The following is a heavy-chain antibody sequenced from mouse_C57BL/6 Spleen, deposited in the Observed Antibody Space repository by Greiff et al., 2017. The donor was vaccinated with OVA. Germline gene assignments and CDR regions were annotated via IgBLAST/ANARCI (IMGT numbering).Heavy chain of an antibody. CDR2: IYPGSGST. CDR3: ARVDYDYDSWFAY. J-gene: IGHJ3*01. V-gene: IGHV1-55*01. CDR1: GYTFTSYW. D-gene: IGHD2-4*01. Sequence: VQLQQPGAELVKPGASVKMSCKASGYTFTSYWITWVKQRPGQGLEWIGDIYPGSGSTNYNEKFKSKATLTVDTSSSTAYMQLSSLTSEDSAVYYCARVDYDYDSWFAYWGQGTLVTVSA.